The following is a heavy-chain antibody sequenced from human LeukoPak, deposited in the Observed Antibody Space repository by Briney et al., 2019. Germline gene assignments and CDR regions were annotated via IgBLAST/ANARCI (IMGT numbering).Heavy chain of an antibody. D-gene: IGHD6-13*01. CDR2: IDTYGGST. Sequence: ASVKVSCKASGYTFISYGVSWVRQAPGQGLEWMGCIDTYGGSTNYAQNLQGRVTVTTDTSTTTVYMELRSLRSDDTAVYYCARPNTDAAGYYFDYWGQGTLVTVSS. CDR1: GYTFISYG. CDR3: ARPNTDAAGYYFDY. J-gene: IGHJ4*02. V-gene: IGHV1-18*01.